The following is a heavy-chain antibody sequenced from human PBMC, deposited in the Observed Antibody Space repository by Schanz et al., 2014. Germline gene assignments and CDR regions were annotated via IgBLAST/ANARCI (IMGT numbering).Heavy chain of an antibody. CDR3: ARDRPFRSESNIYYGDAFDI. CDR2: ISSNGGST. D-gene: IGHD3-10*01. V-gene: IGHV3-64*04. J-gene: IGHJ3*02. CDR1: GFGFDDYA. Sequence: VQLLESGGGVVRPGGSLRLSCAASGFGFDDYAMSWVRQAPGKGLEYVSVISSNGGSTDFADSVKGRFTISRGNSKNTLYLEMNSLRPDDTAVYYCARDRPFRSESNIYYGDAFDIWGQGTMVTVSS.